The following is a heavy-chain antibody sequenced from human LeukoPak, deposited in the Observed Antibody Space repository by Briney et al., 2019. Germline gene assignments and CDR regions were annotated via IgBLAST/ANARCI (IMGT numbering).Heavy chain of an antibody. D-gene: IGHD4-11*01. CDR3: ARSRGDYSVYYYGMDV. CDR1: GGTFSSYA. Sequence: GASVKVSCKASGGTFSSYAISWVRQAPGQGLEWMGGIIPIFGTANYAQKSQGRVTITADESTSTAYMELSSLRSEDTAVYYCARSRGDYSVYYYGMDVWGQGTTVTVSS. J-gene: IGHJ6*02. V-gene: IGHV1-69*13. CDR2: IIPIFGTA.